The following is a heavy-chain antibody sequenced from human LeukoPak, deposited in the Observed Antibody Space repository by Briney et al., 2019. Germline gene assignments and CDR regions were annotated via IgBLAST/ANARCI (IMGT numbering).Heavy chain of an antibody. J-gene: IGHJ4*02. CDR2: IYSGDST. CDR1: GFTGSNNY. CDR3: ARLVGITYFDY. D-gene: IGHD2-15*01. Sequence: PGGFLRLSCAASGFTGSNNYMSWLRPPPRKGLEWGSVIYSGDSTYHADSVKGRFTISRDNSKNTLFLQLSTLSAEDTAVYYCARLVGITYFDYWGQGTLVTVSS. V-gene: IGHV3-53*01.